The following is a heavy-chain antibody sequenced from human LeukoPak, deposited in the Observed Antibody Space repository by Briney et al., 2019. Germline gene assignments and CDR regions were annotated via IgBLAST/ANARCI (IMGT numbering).Heavy chain of an antibody. V-gene: IGHV3-30*18. Sequence: GGSLRLSWAASGFTFSSYGMHWVRQAPGKGLEWVAVISYDGSNKYYADSVKGRFTISRDNSKNTLYLQMNSLRAEDTAVYYCAKSDKAYFDYWGQGTLVTVS. CDR2: ISYDGSNK. CDR3: AKSDKAYFDY. D-gene: IGHD2-15*01. CDR1: GFTFSSYG. J-gene: IGHJ4*02.